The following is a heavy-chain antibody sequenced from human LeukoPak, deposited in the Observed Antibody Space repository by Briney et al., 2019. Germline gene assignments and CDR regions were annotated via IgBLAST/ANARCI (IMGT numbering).Heavy chain of an antibody. J-gene: IGHJ4*02. V-gene: IGHV4-38-2*02. CDR1: GYSITSGYY. CDR3: ARSQQPAAVDY. D-gene: IGHD2-2*01. Sequence: SETLSLTCTVSGYSITSGYYWGWIRQPPGKGLEWIGSIYHSGSTFYNPSLKSRVTISVDTSKNQFSLKLSSVTAADTAVYYCARSQQPAAVDYWGQGTLVTVSS. CDR2: IYHSGST.